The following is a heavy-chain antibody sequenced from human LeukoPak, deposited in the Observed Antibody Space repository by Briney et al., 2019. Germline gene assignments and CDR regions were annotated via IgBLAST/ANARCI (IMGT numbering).Heavy chain of an antibody. Sequence: GGSLRLSCAASGFTFSSYEMNWVRQAPGKGLEWVSYISSSGSTIYYADSVKGRFTISRDNAKNSLYLQMNSLKTEDTAVYYCASADRSRSGSYYPLDYWGQGTLVTVSS. CDR3: ASADRSRSGSYYPLDY. CDR1: GFTFSSYE. J-gene: IGHJ4*02. CDR2: ISSSGSTI. V-gene: IGHV3-48*03. D-gene: IGHD3-10*01.